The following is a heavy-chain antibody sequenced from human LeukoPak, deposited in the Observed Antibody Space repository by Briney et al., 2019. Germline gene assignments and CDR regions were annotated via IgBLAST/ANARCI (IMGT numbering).Heavy chain of an antibody. J-gene: IGHJ4*02. V-gene: IGHV4-59*01. D-gene: IGHD6-19*01. CDR1: GGSISSYY. Sequence: SETLSLTCTVSGGSISSYYWSWIRQPPGKGLEWIGYIYYSGSTNYNPSLKSRVTTSVDTSKNQFSLKLSSVTAADTAVYYCARARYSSGWADFDYWGQGTLVTVSS. CDR3: ARARYSSGWADFDY. CDR2: IYYSGST.